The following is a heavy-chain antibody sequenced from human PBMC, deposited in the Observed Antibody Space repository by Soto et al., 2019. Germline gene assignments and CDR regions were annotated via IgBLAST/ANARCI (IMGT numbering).Heavy chain of an antibody. CDR3: AREILSPDFYFHGMDV. J-gene: IGHJ6*02. V-gene: IGHV1-18*04. D-gene: IGHD2-15*01. CDR1: GYTFTSYG. Sequence: QGKLVQSGAEVKKPGASVKVSCKASGYTFTSYGITWVRQAPGQGLEWMGGISAKKGNTKYAQKFQGRVTMTTDTSTSTAYMELRSLRSDDTAVYYCAREILSPDFYFHGMDVWGQGTTVTVSS. CDR2: ISAKKGNT.